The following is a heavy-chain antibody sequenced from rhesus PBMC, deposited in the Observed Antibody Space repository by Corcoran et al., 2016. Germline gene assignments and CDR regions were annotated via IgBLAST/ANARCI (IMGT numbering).Heavy chain of an antibody. J-gene: IGHJ4*01. V-gene: IGHV4-65*02. CDR2: IGGSSGST. CDR3: ASGSYYYFSFDY. CDR1: GGSISSSNW. Sequence: QVQLQESGPGLVKPSETLSLTCAVSGGSISSSNWWSWIRQPPGKGLEWIGNIGGSSGSTYYNPSLKSRVTISKDTSKNQFSLKLSSVTAADTAVYYCASGSYYYFSFDYWGQGVLVTVSS. D-gene: IGHD3-16*01.